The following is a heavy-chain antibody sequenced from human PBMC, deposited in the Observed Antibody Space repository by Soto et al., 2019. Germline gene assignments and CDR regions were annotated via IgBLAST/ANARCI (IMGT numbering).Heavy chain of an antibody. D-gene: IGHD5-18*01. CDR1: GGSVSSGSYY. J-gene: IGHJ4*02. CDR3: ARGGYSYGYPDY. V-gene: IGHV4-61*01. CDR2: IYYSGST. Sequence: QVQLQESGPGLVKPSETLSLTCTVSGGSVSSGSYYWSWIRQPPGKGLEWIGYIYYSGSTNYNPSLQRRVTISVDKSKNQFSLKLSSVTAADTAVYYCARGGYSYGYPDYWGQGTLVTVSS.